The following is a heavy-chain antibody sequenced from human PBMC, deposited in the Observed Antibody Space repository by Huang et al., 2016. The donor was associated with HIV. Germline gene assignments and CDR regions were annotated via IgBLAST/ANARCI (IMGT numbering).Heavy chain of an antibody. V-gene: IGHV3-7*01. CDR1: TFTFGAYG. CDR2: IKQDETEK. CDR3: ATKTAGMDI. Sequence: VESGGRSVQPGGSIRLSCVGSTFTFGAYGMSGVRQPPGKGLEWVANIKQDETEKYYVDSVKGRFNISRDNAKKVLFLEMDALRVEDTAIYFCATKTAGMDIWGQGTTVIVSS. J-gene: IGHJ6*02.